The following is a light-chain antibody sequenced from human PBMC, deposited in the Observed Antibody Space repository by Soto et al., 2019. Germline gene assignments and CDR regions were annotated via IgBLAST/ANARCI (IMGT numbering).Light chain of an antibody. V-gene: IGKV1-39*01. CDR1: QSISTN. CDR2: AAS. J-gene: IGKJ2*03. CDR3: QQSYITLYS. Sequence: DIQMTQFPSSLSASVGDRVTITCRASQSISTNLSWYQKKPGKAPKLLIYAASTLQSGVSSRFSGTGSGTDFSLTISSLQPEDFAIYFCQQSYITLYSFGQGTNLEIK.